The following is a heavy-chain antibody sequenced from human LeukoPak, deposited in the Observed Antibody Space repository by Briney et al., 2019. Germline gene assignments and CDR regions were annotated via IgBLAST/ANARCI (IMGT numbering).Heavy chain of an antibody. CDR1: GSTFTSYY. CDR3: ARSSAYYNEADI. V-gene: IGHV1-46*01. D-gene: IGHD3-9*01. CDR2: INPSDGST. Sequence: ASVKVSCKTSGSTFTSYYMHWVRQAPGQGLEWMGIINPSDGSTTYAQKFQGRLTMTSDTSTSTVYMELSSLRSEDTAVYYCARSSAYYNEADIWGQGTMVTVSS. J-gene: IGHJ3*02.